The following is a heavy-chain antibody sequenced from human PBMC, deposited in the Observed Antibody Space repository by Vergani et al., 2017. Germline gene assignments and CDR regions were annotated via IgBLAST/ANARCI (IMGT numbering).Heavy chain of an antibody. CDR1: GYTFTSYY. CDR3: ARSTDYPDDYVSSDYFRRTLDV. J-gene: IGHJ6*03. CDR2: MNPNSGTT. Sequence: QVQLVQSGAEVKKPGASVKVSCKASGYTFTSYYMHWVRQATGQGLEWMGWMNPNSGTTGYAQKFQGRVTMTRNTSINTAYMELSRLSFEDAAVYYCARSTDYPDDYVSSDYFRRTLDVWGKGTTVTVS. V-gene: IGHV1-8*02. D-gene: IGHD4/OR15-4a*01.